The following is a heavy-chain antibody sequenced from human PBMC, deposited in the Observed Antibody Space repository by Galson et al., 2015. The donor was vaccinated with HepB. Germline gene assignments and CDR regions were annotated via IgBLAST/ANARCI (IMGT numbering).Heavy chain of an antibody. CDR2: IWYDGSNK. V-gene: IGHV3-33*01. J-gene: IGHJ6*03. D-gene: IGHD3-3*01. CDR1: GFTFSTHG. Sequence: SLRLSCAASGFTFSTHGMHWVRQAPGKGLEWVAVIWYDGSNKYYADSVRGRFTISRDNSKNTLYLQMNSLRAEDTAVYYCARDSRIYAFGLHYYYMDVWGKGTTVTVSS. CDR3: ARDSRIYAFGLHYYYMDV.